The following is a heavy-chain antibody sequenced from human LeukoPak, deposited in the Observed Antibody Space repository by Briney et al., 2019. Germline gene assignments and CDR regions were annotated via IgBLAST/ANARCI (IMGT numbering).Heavy chain of an antibody. J-gene: IGHJ4*02. CDR1: GFTFNSYG. CDR3: AKGDRSGYDYFDY. D-gene: IGHD3-22*01. CDR2: ISGSGGST. Sequence: GGSLRLSCAASGFTFNSYGMNWVRQAPGKGLEWVSLISGSGGSTYYTDSVKGRFTISRDNSKNTVYLQMNSLRAEDTAVYYCAKGDRSGYDYFDYWGQGTLVNVSS. V-gene: IGHV3-23*01.